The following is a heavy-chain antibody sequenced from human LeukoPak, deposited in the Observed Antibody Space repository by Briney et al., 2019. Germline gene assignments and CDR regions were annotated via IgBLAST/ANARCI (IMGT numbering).Heavy chain of an antibody. J-gene: IGHJ4*02. CDR2: IYPGNSKT. CDR1: GYRFTSYW. CDR3: ARSIGYSSSSGIFDY. Sequence: GESLKISCKGSGYRFTSYWIGWVRQMPGKGLEWVGIIYPGNSKTIYSPSFQGQVTISADKSITTAYLQWSSLKASDTAMYYCARSIGYSSSSGIFDYWGQGTLVTVSS. V-gene: IGHV5-51*01. D-gene: IGHD6-6*01.